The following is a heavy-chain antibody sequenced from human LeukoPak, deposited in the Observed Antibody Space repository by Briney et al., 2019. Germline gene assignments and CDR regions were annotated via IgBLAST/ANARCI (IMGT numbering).Heavy chain of an antibody. CDR3: ARLNWNYYFDY. J-gene: IGHJ4*02. CDR1: GGSISSSSYY. Sequence: SETLSLTCTVSGGSISSSSYYWGWIRQPPGKGLEWIGSIYYSGSTYYNPSLKSRVTISVDTCKNQFSLKLSSVTAADTAVYYCARLNWNYYFDYWGQGTLVTVSS. D-gene: IGHD1-1*01. V-gene: IGHV4-39*01. CDR2: IYYSGST.